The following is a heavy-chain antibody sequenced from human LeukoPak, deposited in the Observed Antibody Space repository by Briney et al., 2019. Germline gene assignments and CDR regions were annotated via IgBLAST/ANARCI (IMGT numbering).Heavy chain of an antibody. D-gene: IGHD3-9*01. J-gene: IGHJ4*02. Sequence: GGPLRLSCAASGFTFSSSWMHWVRQAPGKGLVCVSRINSDGSSTSYADSVKGRFTISRDNAKNTLYLQMNSLRAEDTAVYYCARGRALYDILTLGYWGQGTLVTVSS. CDR2: INSDGSST. V-gene: IGHV3-74*01. CDR1: GFTFSSSW. CDR3: ARGRALYDILTLGY.